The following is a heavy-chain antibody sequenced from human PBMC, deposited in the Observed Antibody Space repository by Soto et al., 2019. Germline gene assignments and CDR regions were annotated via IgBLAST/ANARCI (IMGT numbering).Heavy chain of an antibody. D-gene: IGHD2-2*02. CDR1: GGTFSSYA. CDR2: IIPILGTA. CDR3: ARDLGYCSSTSCYTGYNWFDP. Sequence: SVKVSCKASGGTFSSYAISWVRQAPGQGLEWMGGIIPILGTANYAQKFQGRVTITADESTSTAYMELSSLRSEDTAVYYCARDLGYCSSTSCYTGYNWFDPWGQGTLVTVSS. V-gene: IGHV1-69*13. J-gene: IGHJ5*02.